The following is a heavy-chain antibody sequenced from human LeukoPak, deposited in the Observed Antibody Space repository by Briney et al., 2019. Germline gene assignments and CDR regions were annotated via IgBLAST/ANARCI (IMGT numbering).Heavy chain of an antibody. V-gene: IGHV3-23*01. Sequence: GGSLRLSCAASGFTFSSYAMSWVRQAPGKGLEWVSGISGSGGSTYYADSVKGRFTISRDNSKNTLYLQMNGLRAEDTAVYYCARDGGGRVLWFGESFDYWGQGTLVTVSS. CDR3: ARDGGGRVLWFGESFDY. D-gene: IGHD3-10*01. CDR2: ISGSGGST. CDR1: GFTFSSYA. J-gene: IGHJ4*02.